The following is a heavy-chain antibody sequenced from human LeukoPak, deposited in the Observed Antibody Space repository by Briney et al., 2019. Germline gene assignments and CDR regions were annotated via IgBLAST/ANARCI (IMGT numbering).Heavy chain of an antibody. D-gene: IGHD5-18*01. J-gene: IGHJ4*02. CDR1: GFTFSDYN. CDR3: AREEGYSYGYGDY. CDR2: ISGSSSNV. V-gene: IGHV3-48*04. Sequence: GGSLRLSCAASGFTFSDYNMNWVRQAPGKGLEWVSFISGSSSNVYYADSVKGRFTISRDNAKNSLYPQMKSLRVEDTAVYFCAREEGYSYGYGDYWGQGTLVTVSS.